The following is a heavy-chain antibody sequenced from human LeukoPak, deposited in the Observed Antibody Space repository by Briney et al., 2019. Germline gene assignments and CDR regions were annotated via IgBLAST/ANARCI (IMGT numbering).Heavy chain of an antibody. J-gene: IGHJ4*02. CDR2: INRDGSGK. CDR3: ARVDYSGNGNLY. CDR1: GLTFLNYW. Sequence: PGGSLRLSCAGSGLTFLNYWMTWVRQVPGKGLEWVANINRDGSGKYYLPSVRGRFTISKDDAKDSLYLQMDSLRPEDTAIYYCARVDYSGNGNLYWGQGTLVTVSS. D-gene: IGHD1-26*01. V-gene: IGHV3-7*03.